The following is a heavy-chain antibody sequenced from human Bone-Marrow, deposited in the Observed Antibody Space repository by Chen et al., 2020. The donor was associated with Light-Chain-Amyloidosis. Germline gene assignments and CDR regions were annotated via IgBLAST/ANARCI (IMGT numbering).Heavy chain of an antibody. V-gene: IGHV3-30*02. Sequence: VRLVESGGGVVRPGGSLRLSCTVSGFVFTTYGFQWVRQAPGKGLEWGSFVRFDGSDKYYADSVKGRFTISRDDSKNTLYLQMNSLRPEDTAVYYCAQLYSYGRPFKHWGQGTLVSVSS. J-gene: IGHJ4*02. D-gene: IGHD5-18*01. CDR2: VRFDGSDK. CDR1: GFVFTTYG. CDR3: AQLYSYGRPFKH.